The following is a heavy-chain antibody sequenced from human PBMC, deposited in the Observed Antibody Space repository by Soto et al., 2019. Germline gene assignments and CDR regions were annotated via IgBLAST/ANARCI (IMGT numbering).Heavy chain of an antibody. Sequence: EVQLLESGGGLVQPGGSLRLSCAASGFTFRYYTMSWVRQAPGKGLEWVSAISSSGDIIYYADSVKGRFTISRDNSKNTLYLLMNSLRADDTAVYYWAVPVPAANHYDYYDMDVWGQGTTVTVSS. D-gene: IGHD2-2*01. CDR1: GFTFRYYT. CDR2: ISSSGDII. V-gene: IGHV3-23*01. CDR3: AVPVPAANHYDYYDMDV. J-gene: IGHJ6*02.